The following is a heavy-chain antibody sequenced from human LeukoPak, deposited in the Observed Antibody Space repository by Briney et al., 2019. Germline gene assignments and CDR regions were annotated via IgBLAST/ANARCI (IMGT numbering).Heavy chain of an antibody. J-gene: IGHJ6*02. CDR1: GGTFSSYA. CDR2: IIPIFGTA. Sequence: SVKVSCKASGGTFSSYAISWVRQAPGQGLEWMGGIIPIFGTANYAQKFQGRVTITADESTSTAYMELSSLRSEDTAVYYCARDPMTTVTTTYYYGMDVWGQGTTVTVSS. V-gene: IGHV1-69*13. CDR3: ARDPMTTVTTTYYYGMDV. D-gene: IGHD4-17*01.